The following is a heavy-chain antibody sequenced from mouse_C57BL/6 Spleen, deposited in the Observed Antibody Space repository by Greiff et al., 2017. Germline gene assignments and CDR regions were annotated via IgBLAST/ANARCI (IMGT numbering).Heavy chain of an antibody. V-gene: IGHV1-80*01. CDR1: GYAFSSYW. J-gene: IGHJ2*01. Sequence: QVQLQQSGAELVKPGASVKISCKASGYAFSSYWMNWVKQRPGKGLEWIGQIYPGDGDTNYNGKFKGKATLTADKSSSTAYMQLSSLTSEDSAVYFCARNYGNYLLFDYWGQGTTLTVSS. CDR3: ARNYGNYLLFDY. CDR2: IYPGDGDT. D-gene: IGHD2-1*01.